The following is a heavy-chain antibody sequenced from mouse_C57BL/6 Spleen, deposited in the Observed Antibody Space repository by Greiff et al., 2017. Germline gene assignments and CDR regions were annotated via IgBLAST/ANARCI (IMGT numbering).Heavy chain of an antibody. D-gene: IGHD1-1*01. J-gene: IGHJ1*03. CDR1: GYTFTSYW. V-gene: IGHV1-52*01. CDR3: ARDYYCSSSYFDV. Sequence: QVQLQQPGAELVRPGSSVKLSCKASGYTFTSYWMHWVKQRPVQGLEWIGNINTSDSETHYNQKFKDKATLTVDKSSSTAYMQLSSRTSEDSAVYDGARDYYCSSSYFDVWGTGTTVTVSS. CDR2: INTSDSET.